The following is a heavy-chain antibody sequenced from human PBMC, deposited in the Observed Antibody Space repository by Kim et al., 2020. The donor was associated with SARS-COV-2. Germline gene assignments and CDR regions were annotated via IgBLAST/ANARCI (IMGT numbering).Heavy chain of an antibody. D-gene: IGHD6-13*01. J-gene: IGHJ4*02. V-gene: IGHV3-23*01. Sequence: CGRTLPADSLKGRSTTSRETPKNTLYLQMHSLRAEDTAVYYCAQQQIDNWGQGTLVTVSP. CDR3: AQQQIDN. CDR2: CGRT.